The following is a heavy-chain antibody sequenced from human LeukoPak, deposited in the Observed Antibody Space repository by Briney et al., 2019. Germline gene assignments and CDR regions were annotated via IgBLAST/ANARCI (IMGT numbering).Heavy chain of an antibody. V-gene: IGHV4-59*01. Sequence: PSETLSLTCTVPGGSISSYYWSWIRQPPGKGLEWIGYIYYGGSTNFNPSLKGRVTISVDTSKNQFSLKLSSVTAADTAVYYCARQYSSSSHFDYWGQGTLVTVSS. CDR3: ARQYSSSSHFDY. D-gene: IGHD6-6*01. J-gene: IGHJ4*02. CDR2: IYYGGST. CDR1: GGSISSYY.